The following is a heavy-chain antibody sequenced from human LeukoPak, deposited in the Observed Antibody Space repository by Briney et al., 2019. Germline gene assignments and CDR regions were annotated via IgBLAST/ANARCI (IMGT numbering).Heavy chain of an antibody. Sequence: SVKVSCKASGGTFSSYAISWVRQAPGQGLEWMGRIIPILGIANYAQKFQGRVTITADKSTSTAYMELSSLRSEDTAVYYCARGGYYDSSGYGGTWGQGTLVAVSS. CDR1: GGTFSSYA. V-gene: IGHV1-69*04. D-gene: IGHD3-22*01. CDR3: ARGGYYDSSGYGGT. J-gene: IGHJ5*02. CDR2: IIPILGIA.